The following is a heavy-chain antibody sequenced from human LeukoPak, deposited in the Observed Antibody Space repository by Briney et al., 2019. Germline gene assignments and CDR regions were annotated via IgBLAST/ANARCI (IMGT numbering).Heavy chain of an antibody. Sequence: GGSLRLSCAASGFTFSSYWMHWVRQAPGQGLVWVSRIYIDVTTTIYADSVRGRFTISRDNAKNTLYLQMNSLRAEDTAVYYCARDFSGYLDYWGQGTLVTVSS. CDR2: IYIDVTTT. V-gene: IGHV3-74*01. D-gene: IGHD3-22*01. CDR1: GFTFSSYW. J-gene: IGHJ4*02. CDR3: ARDFSGYLDY.